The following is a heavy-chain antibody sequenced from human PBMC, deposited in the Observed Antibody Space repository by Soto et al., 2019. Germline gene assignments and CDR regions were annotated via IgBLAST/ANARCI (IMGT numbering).Heavy chain of an antibody. V-gene: IGHV3-23*01. CDR1: GFPFSSYA. CDR2: ISCSGGST. CDR3: AKAHGSGSDNNFPDX. Sequence: GGSLRLSCAASGFPFSSYAMTWVRQAPGKGLEWVSLISCSGGSTYYAYSVKVRFTISRDNSRDTLYLQMNSLRAEDTAVYYCAKAHGSGSDNNFPDXWGQGTLVT. J-gene: IGHJ4*02. D-gene: IGHD3-10*01.